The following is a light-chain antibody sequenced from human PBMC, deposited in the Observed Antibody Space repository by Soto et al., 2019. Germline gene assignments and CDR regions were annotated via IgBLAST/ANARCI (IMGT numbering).Light chain of an antibody. J-gene: IGKJ1*01. CDR1: QSISSW. CDR2: KPS. V-gene: IGKV1-5*03. Sequence: DIQMTQSPSTLSASVGDRVTITCRASQSISSWLAWYQQKPGRAPKLLIYKPSSLETGVTSRFSGSGSGTEFTLIISSLQPDDFASYYCQQYCCSSPWTFGQGTKVEIK. CDR3: QQYCCSSPWT.